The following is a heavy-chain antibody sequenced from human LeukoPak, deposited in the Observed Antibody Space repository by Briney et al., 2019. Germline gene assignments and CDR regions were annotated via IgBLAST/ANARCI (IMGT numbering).Heavy chain of an antibody. CDR3: ARHAIDSSGYYLDYFDY. D-gene: IGHD3-22*01. CDR2: IYYSGST. CDR1: WGSISSSTYY. J-gene: IGHJ4*02. Sequence: KASETLSLTCTVSWGSISSSTYYWRWIRQPPGKGLGWIGSIYYSGSTYYNPSLKSRLTISVDTSKNQFSLKLSSVRPANMVGYYCARHAIDSSGYYLDYFDYWGQGTLVTVSS. V-gene: IGHV4-39*01.